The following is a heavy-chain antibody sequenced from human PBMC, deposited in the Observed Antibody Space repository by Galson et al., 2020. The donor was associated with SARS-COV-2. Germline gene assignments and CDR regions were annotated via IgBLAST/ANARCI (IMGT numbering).Heavy chain of an antibody. D-gene: IGHD3-22*01. CDR1: GFTFSSYG. J-gene: IGHJ4*02. V-gene: IGHV3-30*18. CDR2: ISYDGSNK. CDR3: AKDTTYYYDSSGWGTFDY. Sequence: GESLKISCAASGFTFSSYGMHWVRQAPGKGLEWVAVISYDGSNKYYADSVKGRFTISRDNSKNTLYLQMNSLRAEDTAVYYCAKDTTYYYDSSGWGTFDYWGQGTLVTVSS.